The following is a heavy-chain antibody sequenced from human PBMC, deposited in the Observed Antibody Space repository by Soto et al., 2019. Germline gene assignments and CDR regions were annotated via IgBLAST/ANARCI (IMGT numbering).Heavy chain of an antibody. CDR1: GYTFTSYG. D-gene: IGHD3-3*01. CDR2: INTYKVDA. V-gene: IGHV1-18*04. Sequence: QVKLVQSGAEVKKPGASVTVSCKSSGYTFTSYGISWVRQAPGQGLEWMGWINTYKVDAEYVQKLQGRVTMTTDTSTSTAYMELRMRRSDDTAVYYCARDDGSGGMDVWGHGTTVTVSS. J-gene: IGHJ6*02. CDR3: ARDDGSGGMDV.